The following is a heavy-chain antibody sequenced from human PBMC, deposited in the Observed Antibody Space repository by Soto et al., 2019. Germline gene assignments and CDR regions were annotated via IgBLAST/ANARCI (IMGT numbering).Heavy chain of an antibody. CDR3: ETWRSSHWFDY. CDR2: IHSGDSNA. CDR1: GYSFSTYS. J-gene: IGHJ4*02. Sequence: GESLKISCKGSGYSFSTYSIGWVRQMPGKGLEWMGNIHSGDSNARYSPSFQGQVTISVDRSISTAYLQWSSLKASDTALYYCETWRSSHWFDYWGQGTLVTVSS. V-gene: IGHV5-51*01. D-gene: IGHD2-2*01.